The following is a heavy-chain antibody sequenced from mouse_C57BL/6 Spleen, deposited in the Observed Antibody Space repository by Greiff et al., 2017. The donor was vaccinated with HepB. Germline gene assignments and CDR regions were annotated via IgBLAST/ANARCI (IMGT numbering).Heavy chain of an antibody. V-gene: IGHV14-4*01. CDR3: TQGRYYAMDY. Sequence: DVHLVESGAELVRPGASVKLSCTASGFNIKDDYMHWVKQRPEQGLEWIGWIDPENGDTEYASKFQGKATITADTSSNTAYLQLSSLTSEDTAVYYCTQGRYYAMDYWGQGTSVTVSS. CDR2: IDPENGDT. CDR1: GFNIKDDY. J-gene: IGHJ4*01.